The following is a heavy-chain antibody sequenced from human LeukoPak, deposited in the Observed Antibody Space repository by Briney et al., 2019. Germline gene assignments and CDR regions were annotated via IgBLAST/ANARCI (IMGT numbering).Heavy chain of an antibody. Sequence: GGSLRLSCAASGFIFDDYAIHWVRQAPGKGLEWVSGISWSGGSIGYADSVKGRFTISRDNAKNSVYLQMNSLRAEDTAVYYCAGSSGWLFDYWGQGTLVAVSS. D-gene: IGHD6-19*01. V-gene: IGHV3-9*01. CDR1: GFIFDDYA. J-gene: IGHJ4*02. CDR3: AGSSGWLFDY. CDR2: ISWSGGSI.